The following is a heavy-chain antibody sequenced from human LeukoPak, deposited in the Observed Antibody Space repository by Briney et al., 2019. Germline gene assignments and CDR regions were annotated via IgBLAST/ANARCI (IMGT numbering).Heavy chain of an antibody. D-gene: IGHD6-19*01. CDR1: GGSISSYY. Sequence: PSGTLSLTCTVSGGSISSYYWSWIRQPPGKGLEWTGYIYDSGSTNYNPSLKSRVAISLDTSKNQFSLKLSSVTAADTAVYYCARLGYSSGWYSPNWFDPWGQGTLVTVSS. CDR2: IYDSGST. CDR3: ARLGYSSGWYSPNWFDP. V-gene: IGHV4-59*08. J-gene: IGHJ5*02.